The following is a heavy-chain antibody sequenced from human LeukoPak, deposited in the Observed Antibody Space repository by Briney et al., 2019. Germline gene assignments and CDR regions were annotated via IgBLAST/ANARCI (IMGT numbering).Heavy chain of an antibody. CDR3: ARAPIVVVAATPTFDY. Sequence: PGGSLRLSCAASGFTFSSYAMHWVRQAPGKGLEYVSAISSNGGSTYYANSVKDRFTISRDNSKNTLYLQMGSLRAEDMAVYYCARAPIVVVAATPTFDYWGQGTLVTVSS. CDR2: ISSNGGST. J-gene: IGHJ4*02. D-gene: IGHD2-15*01. CDR1: GFTFSSYA. V-gene: IGHV3-64*01.